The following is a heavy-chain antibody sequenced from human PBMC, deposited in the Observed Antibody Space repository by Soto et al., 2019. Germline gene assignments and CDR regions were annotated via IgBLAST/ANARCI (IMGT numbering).Heavy chain of an antibody. CDR3: AKDIRVVVADTSDAFSI. J-gene: IGHJ3*02. V-gene: IGHV3-23*01. D-gene: IGHD2-15*01. CDR2: ISGSGGST. CDR1: GFTFSSYA. Sequence: EVQLLEAVGALVQPGGSLRLSCAPSGFTFSSYAMSWVRRAPGKGLECVSAISGSGGSTYYADSVKVRFTISRDNAKNTLYLQMNSLRAEDTAVYYCAKDIRVVVADTSDAFSIWGQGTMVTVS.